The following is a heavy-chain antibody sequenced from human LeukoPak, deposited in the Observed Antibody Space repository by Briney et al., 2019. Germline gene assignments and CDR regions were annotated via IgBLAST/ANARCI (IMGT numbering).Heavy chain of an antibody. J-gene: IGHJ5*02. V-gene: IGHV1-69*13. CDR1: GGTFSSYA. D-gene: IGHD6-6*01. CDR3: ARGVGSSSSPYNWFDP. Sequence: ASVKVSCKASGGTFSSYAISWVRQAPGQGLEWMGGIIPIFGTANYAQKFQGRVTITADESTSTAYMELSSLRSEDTAVYYCARGVGSSSSPYNWFDPWGQGTLVTVSS. CDR2: IIPIFGTA.